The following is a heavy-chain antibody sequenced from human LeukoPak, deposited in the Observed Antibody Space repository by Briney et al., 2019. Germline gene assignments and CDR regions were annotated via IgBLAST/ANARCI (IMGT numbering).Heavy chain of an antibody. J-gene: IGHJ6*02. CDR3: ARTYGDYDYYYGLDV. D-gene: IGHD4-17*01. CDR2: IDSDGST. Sequence: PGGSLRLPCAASGFTVSNNYMAWVRQAPGKGLEWASVIDSDGSTYYADSVKGRFTISRDNSKNTLFLQMNSLGAEDTAVYYCARTYGDYDYYYGLDVWGQGTTVTVSS. V-gene: IGHV3-66*01. CDR1: GFTVSNNY.